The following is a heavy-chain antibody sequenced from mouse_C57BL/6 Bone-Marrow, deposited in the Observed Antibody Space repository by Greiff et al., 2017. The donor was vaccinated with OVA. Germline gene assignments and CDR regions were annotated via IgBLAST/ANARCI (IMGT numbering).Heavy chain of an antibody. J-gene: IGHJ1*03. CDR3: GRRYYLSSYWYFDV. CDR1: GYTFTSYW. D-gene: IGHD1-1*01. CDR2: IYPGSGST. Sequence: QVQLQQPGAELVKPGASVKMSCKASGYTFTSYWITWVKQRPGQGLEWIGDIYPGSGSTNYNEKFKSKATLTVDTSSSTAYMQLSSLTSEDSAVYYCGRRYYLSSYWYFDVWGRGTTVTVSS. V-gene: IGHV1-55*01.